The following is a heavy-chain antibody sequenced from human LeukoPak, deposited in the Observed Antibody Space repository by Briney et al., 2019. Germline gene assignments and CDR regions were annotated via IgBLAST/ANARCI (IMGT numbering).Heavy chain of an antibody. J-gene: IGHJ3*02. Sequence: SVKVSCKASGGTFSSYAISWVRQAPGQGLEWMGRIIPILGIANYAQKFQGRVTITADKSTSTAYMEQSSLRSEDTAVYYCARDEYGGNEDDAFDIWGQGTMVTVSS. CDR3: ARDEYGGNEDDAFDI. CDR1: GGTFSSYA. D-gene: IGHD4-23*01. CDR2: IIPILGIA. V-gene: IGHV1-69*04.